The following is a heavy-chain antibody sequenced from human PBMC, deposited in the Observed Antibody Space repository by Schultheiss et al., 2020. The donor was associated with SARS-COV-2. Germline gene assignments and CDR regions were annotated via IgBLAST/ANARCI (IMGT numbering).Heavy chain of an antibody. Sequence: GGSLRLSCAASGFTFSSYAMSWVRQAPGKGLEWVSAISGSGGSTYYADSVKGRFTISRDNSKNTLYLQMNSLRAEDTAVYYCARDRIKQWEPTTGYAYWGQGTLVTVSS. D-gene: IGHD1-26*01. CDR3: ARDRIKQWEPTTGYAY. CDR1: GFTFSSYA. CDR2: ISGSGGST. V-gene: IGHV3-23*01. J-gene: IGHJ4*02.